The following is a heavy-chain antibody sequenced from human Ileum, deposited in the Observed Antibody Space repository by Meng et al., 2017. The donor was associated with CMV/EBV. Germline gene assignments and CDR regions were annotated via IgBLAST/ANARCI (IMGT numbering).Heavy chain of an antibody. J-gene: IGHJ4*02. CDR2: INQGGIEK. V-gene: IGHV3-7*01. Sequence: SLMFSCAASGSTFNDNWMSWVRQAPGKVLEWVASINQGGIEKHYMDSVKGRFTISRDNAKDSLYLQMNSLRAEDTAVYHCARYRAHPEYWGQGTVVTVSS. CDR1: GSTFNDNW. D-gene: IGHD2-2*01. CDR3: ARYRAHPEY.